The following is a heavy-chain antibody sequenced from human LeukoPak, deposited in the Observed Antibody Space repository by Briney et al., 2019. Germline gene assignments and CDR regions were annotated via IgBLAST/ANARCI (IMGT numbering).Heavy chain of an antibody. Sequence: GGSLRLSCEASEFTPKDYWMHWVRQGPGKGLVWVSRINSDGSSASYADSMKGRFTLSRDNANNTLYLQMNSLRAEDTAVLYCARGSPTPNSRYFDLWGRNTLVTVSS. CDR2: INSDGSSA. J-gene: IGHJ2*01. D-gene: IGHD4-11*01. V-gene: IGHV3-74*01. CDR1: EFTPKDYW. CDR3: ARGSPTPNSRYFDL.